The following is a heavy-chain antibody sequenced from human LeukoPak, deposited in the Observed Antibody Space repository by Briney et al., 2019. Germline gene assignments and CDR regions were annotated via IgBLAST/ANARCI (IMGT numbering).Heavy chain of an antibody. CDR1: GFTFSSYD. V-gene: IGHV3-48*03. J-gene: IGHJ4*02. D-gene: IGHD5-18*01. CDR3: ARAPFRNWVQLWPYFDN. Sequence: GGSLRLSCGVSGFTFSSYDMNWVRQAPGKGLEWVSYISHSGTIIKYADSVQGRFTISRDNGKNSVYLQMNSLRVEDTGVYYCARAPFRNWVQLWPYFDNWGQGTLVSVSS. CDR2: ISHSGTII.